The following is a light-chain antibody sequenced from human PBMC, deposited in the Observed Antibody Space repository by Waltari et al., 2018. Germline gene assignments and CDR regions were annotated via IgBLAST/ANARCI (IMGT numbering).Light chain of an antibody. CDR1: AVAQQH. Sequence: SYEPTQPSSVSVSPGQSASTTCSRAAVAQQHARWFQPKPGQAPVLVIYKDSERPPGIPELFSGSSSGTTVTLTISGAQVEDEADYYCYSAADNNVVVGGGTKLTVL. V-gene: IGLV3-27*01. J-gene: IGLJ2*01. CDR3: YSAADNNVV. CDR2: KDS.